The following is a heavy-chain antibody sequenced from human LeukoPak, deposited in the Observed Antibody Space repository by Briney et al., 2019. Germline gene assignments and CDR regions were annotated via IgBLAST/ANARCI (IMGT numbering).Heavy chain of an antibody. J-gene: IGHJ4*02. CDR3: ARHFYSGYDPDY. D-gene: IGHD5-12*01. CDR2: IYYSGST. V-gene: IGHV4-39*01. CDR1: GGSISSSSYY. Sequence: TSETPSLTCTVSGGSISSSSYYWGWIRQPPGKGLEWIGSIYYSGSTYYNPSLKSRVTISVDTSKNQFSLKLSSVTAADTAVYYCARHFYSGYDPDYWGQGTLVTVSS.